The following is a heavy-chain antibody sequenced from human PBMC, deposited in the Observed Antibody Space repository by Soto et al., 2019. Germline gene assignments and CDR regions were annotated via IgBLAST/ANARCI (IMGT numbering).Heavy chain of an antibody. CDR2: IYPGDSDT. D-gene: IGHD3-3*01. CDR1: GYSFTSYW. J-gene: IGHJ5*02. Sequence: GESLKISCKGSGYSFTSYWIGWVRQMPGKGLEWMGIIYPGDSDTRYSPSFQGQVTISADKSISTAYLQWSSLKASDTAMYYCARQVEYYDFWSGRPFDPWGQGTLVTVSS. CDR3: ARQVEYYDFWSGRPFDP. V-gene: IGHV5-51*01.